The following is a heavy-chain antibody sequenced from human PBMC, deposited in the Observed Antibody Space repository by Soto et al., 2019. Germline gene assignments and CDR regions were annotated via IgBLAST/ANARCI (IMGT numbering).Heavy chain of an antibody. V-gene: IGHV2-5*01. J-gene: IGHJ4*02. CDR2: IYWNDDK. CDR3: AHKTDSSSWEEYYFDY. Sequence: SGPTLVNPTQTLTLTCTFSGFSLSTSGVGVGWIRQPPGKALEWLALIYWNDDKRYSPSLKSRLTITKDTSKNQVVLTMTNMDPVATATYYCAHKTDSSSWEEYYFDYWGQGTLVTVSS. D-gene: IGHD6-13*01. CDR1: GFSLSTSGVG.